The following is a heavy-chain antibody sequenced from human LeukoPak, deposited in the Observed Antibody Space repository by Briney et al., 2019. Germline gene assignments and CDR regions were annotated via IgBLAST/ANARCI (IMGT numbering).Heavy chain of an antibody. D-gene: IGHD3-22*01. V-gene: IGHV3-21*01. CDR3: ARAGNYYDSSGYYSIGYYYMDV. Sequence: GGSLRLSCAASGFTFSSYNMNWVRQAPGKGLEWVSSITSSSSYIYYADSVKGRFTISRDNSKNTLDLQMNSLRAEDTAVYYCARAGNYYDSSGYYSIGYYYMDVWGKGTTVTVSS. CDR2: ITSSSSYI. J-gene: IGHJ6*03. CDR1: GFTFSSYN.